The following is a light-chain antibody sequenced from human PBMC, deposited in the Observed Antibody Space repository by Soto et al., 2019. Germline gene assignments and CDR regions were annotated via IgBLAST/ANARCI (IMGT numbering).Light chain of an antibody. J-gene: IGLJ1*01. Sequence: QSVLTQPPSASGSFGQSGTIFCTGTSSDVGGYNYVSWYQQHPGKAPKLMIYEVSERPSGVPDRFSGSKSGNTASLTVSGLQSDDEADYYCSSYSGTNYHYVFGTGTKVTVL. CDR1: SSDVGGYNY. V-gene: IGLV2-8*01. CDR3: SSYSGTNYHYV. CDR2: EVS.